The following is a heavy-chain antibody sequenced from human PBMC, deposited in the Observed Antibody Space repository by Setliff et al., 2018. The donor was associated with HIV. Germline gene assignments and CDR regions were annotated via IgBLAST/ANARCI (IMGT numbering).Heavy chain of an antibody. V-gene: IGHV4-4*07. J-gene: IGHJ5*02. CDR3: ARSLDYSGSGSYYVGWFDL. Sequence: SETLSRTCTLSGDSISKYFWSWIRQSAEKGLEWIGRIYSSGSTNQNPSLKSRVSMSVDTSKSQFSLSLSSVTAADTAVYYCARSLDYSGSGSYYVGWFDLWGQGIQVTVSS. CDR2: IYSSGST. CDR1: GDSISKYF. D-gene: IGHD3-10*01.